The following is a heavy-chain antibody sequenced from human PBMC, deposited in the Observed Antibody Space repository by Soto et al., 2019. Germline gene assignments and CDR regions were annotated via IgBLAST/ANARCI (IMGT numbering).Heavy chain of an antibody. CDR2: ISGSGGNT. J-gene: IGHJ4*02. CDR1: GFSFDTYA. CDR3: AKLGMTTINRDY. V-gene: IGHV3-23*01. D-gene: IGHD5-12*01. Sequence: EAQLLESGGGLVQPGGSLRVSCAASGFSFDTYAMSWVRQAPGKGLEWVSTISGSGGNTYYADSVKGRSTISRDNSKNILYLQMTSLRAEDTALYYCAKLGMTTINRDYWGQGTQVTVSS.